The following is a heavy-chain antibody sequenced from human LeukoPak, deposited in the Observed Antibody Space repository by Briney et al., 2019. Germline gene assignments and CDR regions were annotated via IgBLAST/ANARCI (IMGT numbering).Heavy chain of an antibody. Sequence: GGSLRLSCAASGFTFSNYWMHWVRLAPGKGLEWVSAITSSGETTYYADSVKGRFTISRDNSKNMVYLQMNSLRAEDAATYYCAKMQGYFDYWGQGSLVTVSS. J-gene: IGHJ4*02. CDR3: AKMQGYFDY. CDR2: ITSSGETT. V-gene: IGHV3-23*01. CDR1: GFTFSNYW.